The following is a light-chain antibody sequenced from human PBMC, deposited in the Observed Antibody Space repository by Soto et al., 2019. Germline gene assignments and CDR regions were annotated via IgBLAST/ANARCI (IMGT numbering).Light chain of an antibody. CDR3: QQSYSLPWT. CDR1: QSITSY. CDR2: AAS. V-gene: IGKV1-39*01. J-gene: IGKJ1*01. Sequence: DIQMTQSPSSLSASVGDTVSITCRASQSITSYLNWYQQKPGKAPRLLIFAASSLESGVPSRFSGSASGTDCTLTISSLQPEDFATYYCQQSYSLPWTFGQGTKVDIK.